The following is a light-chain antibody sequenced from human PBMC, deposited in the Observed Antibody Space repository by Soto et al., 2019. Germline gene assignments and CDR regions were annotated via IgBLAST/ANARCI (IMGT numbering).Light chain of an antibody. V-gene: IGLV2-14*03. CDR3: SSYTSRDTLV. Sequence: QSALTQPASVSGSPGQSITISCTGTSSDVGGYDHVSWYQQHPGKAPKLMIYDVSNRPSGVSNRFSGSKSGKTASLAVFWLQAEDEADYYCSSYTSRDTLVFGGGTKLTVL. J-gene: IGLJ3*02. CDR1: SSDVGGYDH. CDR2: DVS.